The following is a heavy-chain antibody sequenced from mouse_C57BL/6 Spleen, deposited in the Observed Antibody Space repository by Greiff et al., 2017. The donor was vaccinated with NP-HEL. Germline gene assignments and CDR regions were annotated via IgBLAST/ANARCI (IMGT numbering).Heavy chain of an antibody. CDR3: TREGIYYYGSSEYFDV. D-gene: IGHD1-1*01. V-gene: IGHV5-9-1*02. CDR2: ISSGGDYI. Sequence: EVKLMESGEGLVKPGGSLKLSCAASGFTFSSYAMSWVRQTPEKRLEWVAYISSGGDYIYYADTVKGRFTISRDNARNTLYLQMSSLKSEDTAMYYCTREGIYYYGSSEYFDVWGTGTTVTVSS. J-gene: IGHJ1*03. CDR1: GFTFSSYA.